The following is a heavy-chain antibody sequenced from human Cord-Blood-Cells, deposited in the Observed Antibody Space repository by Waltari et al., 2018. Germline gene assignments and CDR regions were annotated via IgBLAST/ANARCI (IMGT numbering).Heavy chain of an antibody. CDR3: ARKQLGGWFDP. V-gene: IGHV1-3*01. J-gene: IGHJ5*02. Sequence: QVQLVQSGAEVKKPGASVKVSCKASGYTFTSYAMHWVRQAPGQRLEWMGWINAGNSNTKYSQKFRGRVTITRDTSASTAYMELSSLRSEDTAVYYCARKQLGGWFDPWGQGTLVTVSS. CDR2: INAGNSNT. CDR1: GYTFTSYA. D-gene: IGHD6-6*01.